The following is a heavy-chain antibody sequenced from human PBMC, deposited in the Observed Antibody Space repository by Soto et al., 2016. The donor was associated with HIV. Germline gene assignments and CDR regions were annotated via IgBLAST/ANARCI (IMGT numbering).Heavy chain of an antibody. Sequence: QVQLVQSGAEVKKPGASLKVSCKTSGYTFTDYYILWVRQAPGQGLEWMAWSNPKNGASNSAQRFRGRVTMSTDMSISTAYLDLRSLTSDDTALYFCARDRKMTSVTESGLFGLDVWGPGTTVTVSS. CDR1: GYTFTDYY. D-gene: IGHD4-17*01. CDR2: SNPKNGAS. CDR3: ARDRKMTSVTESGLFGLDV. J-gene: IGHJ6*02. V-gene: IGHV1-2*02.